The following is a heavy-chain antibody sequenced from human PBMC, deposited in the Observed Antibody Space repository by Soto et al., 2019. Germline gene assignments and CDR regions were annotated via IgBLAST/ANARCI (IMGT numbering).Heavy chain of an antibody. V-gene: IGHV3-9*01. CDR3: AKEIVPVAGKSFDY. CDR2: ISWNSGSI. J-gene: IGHJ4*02. D-gene: IGHD6-19*01. CDR1: GFTFDDYA. Sequence: GGSLRLSCAASGFTFDDYAMHWVRQAPGKGLEWVSGISWNSGSIGYADSVKGRFTISRDNAKNSLYLQMNSLRAEDTALYYCAKEIVPVAGKSFDYWGQGTLVPVSS.